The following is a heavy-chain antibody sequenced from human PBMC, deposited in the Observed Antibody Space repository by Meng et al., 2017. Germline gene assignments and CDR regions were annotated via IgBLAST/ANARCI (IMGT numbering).Heavy chain of an antibody. CDR3: AGDDGYYYDSSGHGDYYYGMDV. D-gene: IGHD3-22*01. V-gene: IGHV1-69*06. CDR2: IIPIFGTA. CDR1: VGTFSSYA. J-gene: IGHJ6*02. Sequence: SVKVSCKASVGTFSSYAISWVRQAPGQGLEWMGGIIPIFGTANYAQKLQGRVTITADKSTSTAYMELSSLRSEDTAVYYCAGDDGYYYDSSGHGDYYYGMDVWGQGTTVTVSS.